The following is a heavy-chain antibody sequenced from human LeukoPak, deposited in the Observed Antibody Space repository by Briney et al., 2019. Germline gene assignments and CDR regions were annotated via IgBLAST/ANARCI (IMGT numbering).Heavy chain of an antibody. Sequence: SETLSLTCAVYGGSFSGYDWSWIRQPPGKRLEWIGEINHSGSTNYNPSLKSRVTISVDTSKNQFSLKLSSVTAADTAVYYCARGREDYYYYGMDVWGQGTTVTVS. CDR1: GGSFSGYD. V-gene: IGHV4-34*01. J-gene: IGHJ6*02. CDR3: ARGREDYYYYGMDV. CDR2: INHSGST.